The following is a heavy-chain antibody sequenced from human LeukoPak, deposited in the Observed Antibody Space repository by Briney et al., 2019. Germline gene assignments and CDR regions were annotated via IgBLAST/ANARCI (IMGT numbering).Heavy chain of an antibody. CDR2: ISYDGSNK. CDR3: ARAVDTAMVT. Sequence: GGSLRLSCAASGFTFSSYAMHWVRQAPGKGLEWVAVISYDGSNKYYADSVKGRFTISRDNSKNTLYLQMNSLRAEDTAVYYCARAVDTAMVTWGQGTLVTVSS. CDR1: GFTFSSYA. V-gene: IGHV3-30*04. J-gene: IGHJ5*02. D-gene: IGHD5-18*01.